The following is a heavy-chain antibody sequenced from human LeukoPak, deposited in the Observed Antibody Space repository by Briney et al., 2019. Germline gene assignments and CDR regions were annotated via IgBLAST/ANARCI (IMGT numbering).Heavy chain of an antibody. CDR1: GDSTNSNY. Sequence: PETLSLTCSVSGDSTNSNYWSWMRQPPGKGLEWIGYIYYGGSTNYNPSLKSRVSMSVDTSKNQFSLNLSSVTAADTAVYHCARLLAGCPGGRCRAHFDYWGQGTLVTVSS. V-gene: IGHV4-59*01. D-gene: IGHD2-15*01. CDR2: IYYGGST. J-gene: IGHJ4*02. CDR3: ARLLAGCPGGRCRAHFDY.